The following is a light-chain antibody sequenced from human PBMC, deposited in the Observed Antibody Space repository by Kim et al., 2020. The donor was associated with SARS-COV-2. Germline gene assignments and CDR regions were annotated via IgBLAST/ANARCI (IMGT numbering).Light chain of an antibody. J-gene: IGLJ2*01. CDR3: SSYTTSSTLV. V-gene: IGLV2-18*02. Sequence: GQSVTISCTGTSSDVGGDNRVSWYQQPPGTAPKLMIYEVNNRPSGVPDRFSGSKSGNTASLTISGLQTEDEADYYCSSYTTSSTLVFGGGTKVTVL. CDR1: SSDVGGDNR. CDR2: EVN.